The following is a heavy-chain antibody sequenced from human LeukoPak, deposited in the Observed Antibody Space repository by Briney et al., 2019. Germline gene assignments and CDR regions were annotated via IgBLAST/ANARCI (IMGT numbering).Heavy chain of an antibody. D-gene: IGHD4-23*01. Sequence: PGGSLRLSCAASGFTFNNFGMHWVRQAPGKGLEWVSFIGYEGVHKYYADSVKGRFTISKDNSKATLYLQMNSLRPEDTAVNYCAKDLHGGYSSDYWGQGTLVTVFS. CDR2: IGYEGVHK. CDR3: AKDLHGGYSSDY. CDR1: GFTFNNFG. J-gene: IGHJ4*02. V-gene: IGHV3-30*02.